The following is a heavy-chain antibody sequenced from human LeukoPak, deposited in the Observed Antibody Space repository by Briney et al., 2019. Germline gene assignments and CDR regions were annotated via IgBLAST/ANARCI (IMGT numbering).Heavy chain of an antibody. V-gene: IGHV4-59*01. J-gene: IGHJ6*02. CDR2: VYGSGYS. D-gene: IGHD4-23*01. CDR1: GGSIAGSY. Sequence: KSSETLSLTCTVSGGSIAGSYWSWIRQPPGKGLQYIGYVYGSGYSNCIPSLKSRVTISVDTSKSQFFMNLTSATAADTAVYYCARELGATVVNYGMDVWGQGTTVTVSS. CDR3: ARELGATVVNYGMDV.